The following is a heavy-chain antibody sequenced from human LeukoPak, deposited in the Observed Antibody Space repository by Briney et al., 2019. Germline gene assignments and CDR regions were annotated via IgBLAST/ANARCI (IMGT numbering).Heavy chain of an antibody. CDR3: AREGYDSSGYYVLAIDY. D-gene: IGHD3-22*01. J-gene: IGHJ4*02. CDR1: GYTFTGYY. CDR2: INPNSGGT. Sequence: GASVKVSCKASGYTFTGYYTHWVRQAPGQGLEWMGWINPNSGGTNYAQKFQGRVTMTRDTSISTAYMELSRLRSDDTAVYYCAREGYDSSGYYVLAIDYWGQGTLVTVSS. V-gene: IGHV1-2*02.